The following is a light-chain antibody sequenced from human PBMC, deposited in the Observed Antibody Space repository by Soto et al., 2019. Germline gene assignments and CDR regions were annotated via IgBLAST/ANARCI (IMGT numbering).Light chain of an antibody. Sequence: DIQMTQSPSSVSASVGDRVTLPCRASQSISSWLAWYQQKPGKAPKLLIDVASNLQSAVPSRFSGRGSGTDFTLTISSLQPEDSATYYCQQASSLPITFGQGTRLEIK. CDR2: VAS. J-gene: IGKJ5*01. CDR1: QSISSW. CDR3: QQASSLPIT. V-gene: IGKV1-12*01.